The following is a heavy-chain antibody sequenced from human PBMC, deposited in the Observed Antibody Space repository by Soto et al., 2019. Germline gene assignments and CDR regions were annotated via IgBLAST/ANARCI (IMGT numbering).Heavy chain of an antibody. CDR3: ARGSTDSYPGSRIFDL. CDR2: ITDTGGDA. CDR1: GLTFGSRA. D-gene: IGHD3-10*01. V-gene: IGHV3-23*01. Sequence: GGSLRLSCVASGLTFGSRAMSWVRQAPGEGLQWVSTITDTGGDAKYADSARGRFVISRDNSKKTLYLQMTSLTAEDSAMYYCARGSTDSYPGSRIFDLWGRGTLVTVSS. J-gene: IGHJ4*02.